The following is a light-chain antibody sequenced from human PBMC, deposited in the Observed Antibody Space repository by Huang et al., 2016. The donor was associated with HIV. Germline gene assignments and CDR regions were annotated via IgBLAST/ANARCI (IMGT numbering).Light chain of an antibody. J-gene: IGKJ3*01. CDR1: QSLLHSNGYNY. CDR2: LGS. V-gene: IGKV2-28*01. Sequence: EIVMTQSPLSLPVTPGEPASISCRSSQSLLHSNGYNYLDRYLQKPGQSPQLLIYLGSNRASGVADRFSGSGSGTDFTLKISRVEAEDVGIYYCMQALQTPVFGPGTRVDIK. CDR3: MQALQTPV.